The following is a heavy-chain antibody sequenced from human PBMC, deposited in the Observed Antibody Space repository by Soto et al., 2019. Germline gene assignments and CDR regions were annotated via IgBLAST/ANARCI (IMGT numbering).Heavy chain of an antibody. D-gene: IGHD3-3*01. V-gene: IGHV1-46*01. J-gene: IGHJ3*02. CDR1: GYTFTSYY. CDR2: INPSGGST. CDR3: ARDITSDTYYDSDPLPTEGGYAFDI. Sequence: ASVKVSCKAFGYTFTSYYMHWVRQAPGQGLEWMGIINPSGGSTSYAQKFQGRVTMTRDTSTSTVYMELSSLRSEDTAVYYCARDITSDTYYDSDPLPTEGGYAFDIWGQGTMVIVS.